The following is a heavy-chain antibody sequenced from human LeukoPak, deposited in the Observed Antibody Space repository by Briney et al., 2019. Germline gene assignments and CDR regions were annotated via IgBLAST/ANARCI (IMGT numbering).Heavy chain of an antibody. CDR3: AKARGYSDYSGYRTFDY. CDR2: ISGDTKYT. V-gene: IGHV3-23*01. Sequence: QPGGSLRLSCVASGFTFSTYGLTWVRQAPGRGLEWVSLISGDTKYTYYADSVKGRFTISRDNSKNTLFLQMNSLRAEDTAVYYCAKARGYSDYSGYRTFDYWGQGAPVTVSS. J-gene: IGHJ4*02. D-gene: IGHD3-22*01. CDR1: GFTFSTYG.